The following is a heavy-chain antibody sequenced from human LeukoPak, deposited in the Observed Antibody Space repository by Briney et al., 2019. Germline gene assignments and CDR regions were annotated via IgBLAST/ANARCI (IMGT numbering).Heavy chain of an antibody. V-gene: IGHV4-39*01. J-gene: IGHJ4*02. CDR1: GGSISSSSYY. Sequence: SETLSLTCTVSGGSISSSSYYWGWIRQPPGKGLEWIGSIYYSGSTYYNPSLKSRVTISVDTSKNQFSLKLSSVTAADTAVYYCASQGLRATYTVAAYDYWGQGTLVTVSS. CDR3: ASQGLRATYTVAAYDY. CDR2: IYYSGST. D-gene: IGHD6-6*01.